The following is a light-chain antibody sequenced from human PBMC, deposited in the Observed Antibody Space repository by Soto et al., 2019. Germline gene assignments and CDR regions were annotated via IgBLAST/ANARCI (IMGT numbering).Light chain of an antibody. J-gene: IGKJ2*01. CDR3: QQYHSAPYT. Sequence: DIQLTQSPSSLSASVGDRVTITCQASQYITDYLNWYQQKPGKAPNLLIYDASNLETGVPSRFSGSRSGTDFTLTIISLQTEDFATYYCQQYHSAPYTFGQGTNLEIK. CDR2: DAS. V-gene: IGKV1-33*01. CDR1: QYITDY.